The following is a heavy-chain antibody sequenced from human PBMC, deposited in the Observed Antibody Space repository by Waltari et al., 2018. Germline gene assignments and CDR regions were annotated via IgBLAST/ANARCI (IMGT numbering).Heavy chain of an antibody. CDR2: IKQDGSEK. J-gene: IGHJ6*03. Sequence: EVQLVESGGGLVQPGGSLRLSCAASGFTFSSYGMSWVRQAPGKGLEWVANIKQDGSEKYYVDSVKGRFTISRDNAKNSLYLQMNSLRAEDTAVYYCAREGVFYYYYMDVWGKGTTVTVSS. CDR3: AREGVFYYYYMDV. V-gene: IGHV3-7*01. D-gene: IGHD6-13*01. CDR1: GFTFSSYG.